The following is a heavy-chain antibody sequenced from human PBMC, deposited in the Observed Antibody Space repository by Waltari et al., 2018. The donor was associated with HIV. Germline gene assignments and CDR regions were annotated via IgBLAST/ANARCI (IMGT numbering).Heavy chain of an antibody. CDR3: ARGDGYNYGAY. CDR1: GFTFSRYW. J-gene: IGHJ4*02. Sequence: EVQLVESGGGLVQPGGSLRLSCAASGFTFSRYWMYWVRQVPGKGLGWVSRINTDGSSTKYADSVKGRFTISRDNAKNTLYLQMNSLRAEDTAVYYCARGDGYNYGAYWGQGTLVTVSS. CDR2: INTDGSST. V-gene: IGHV3-74*01. D-gene: IGHD5-12*01.